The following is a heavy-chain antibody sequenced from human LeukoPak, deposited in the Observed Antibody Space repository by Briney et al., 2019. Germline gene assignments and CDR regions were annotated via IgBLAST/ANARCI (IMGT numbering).Heavy chain of an antibody. Sequence: GGSLRLSCAASRFTFSNYAMSWVRQAPGKGLEWVSTIRGSGGSTYYADSVKGRFTISRDNSKNTLYLQMNSLRAEDTAVYYCAKRSSSGNCYMPLHYFDYWGQGTLVTVSS. CDR2: IRGSGGST. CDR3: AKRSSSGNCYMPLHYFDY. D-gene: IGHD2-15*01. V-gene: IGHV3-23*01. J-gene: IGHJ4*02. CDR1: RFTFSNYA.